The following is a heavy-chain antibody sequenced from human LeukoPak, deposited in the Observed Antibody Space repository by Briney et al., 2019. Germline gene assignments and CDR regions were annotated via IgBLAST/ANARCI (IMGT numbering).Heavy chain of an antibody. CDR1: GGSISSGSYY. D-gene: IGHD3-10*01. CDR2: IFYSGST. CDR3: ARLTMFRGVIYGTDWHSDL. J-gene: IGHJ2*01. V-gene: IGHV4-61*10. Sequence: SETLSLTCTVSGGSISSGSYYWSWIRQPAGKGLEWIGYIFYSGSTNYNPSLRSRVTISLDTSKSQFSLKLSSVTAADTAVYYCARLTMFRGVIYGTDWHSDLWGRGTLVTVSS.